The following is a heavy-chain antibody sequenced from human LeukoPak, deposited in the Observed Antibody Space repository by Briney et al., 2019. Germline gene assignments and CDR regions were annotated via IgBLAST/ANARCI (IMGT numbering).Heavy chain of an antibody. J-gene: IGHJ5*02. CDR3: ARDRWFDP. CDR2: IGSSSSYI. CDR1: GFTFSSYS. Sequence: GGSLRLSCAASGFTFSSYSMNWVRQAPGKGLEWVSSIGSSSSYIYYADSVKGRFTISRDNAKNSLYLQMNSLRAEDTAVYYCARDRWFDPWGQGTLVTVSS. V-gene: IGHV3-21*01.